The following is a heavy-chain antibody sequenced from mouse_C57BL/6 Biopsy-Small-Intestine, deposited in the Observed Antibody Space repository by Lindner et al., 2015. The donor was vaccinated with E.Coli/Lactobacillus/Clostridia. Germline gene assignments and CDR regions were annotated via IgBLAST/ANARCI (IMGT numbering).Heavy chain of an antibody. CDR2: IYPRSGKT. J-gene: IGHJ2*01. D-gene: IGHD2-3*01. Sequence: VQLQESGAELARPGASVKLSCKASGYTFTSDGISWVKQRTGQGLEWIGEIYPRSGKTYYNEEFKGRTTLTADKSSNTAYMELRSPTSEDSAVYFCARPFDGYYLDYWGQGTTLTVSS. CDR1: GYTFTSDG. CDR3: ARPFDGYYLDY. V-gene: IGHV1-81*01.